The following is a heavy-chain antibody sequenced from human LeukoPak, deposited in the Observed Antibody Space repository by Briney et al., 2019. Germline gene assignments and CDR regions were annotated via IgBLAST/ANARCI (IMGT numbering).Heavy chain of an antibody. Sequence: GGSLRLSCAASGFTFSDYYMSWIRQAPGKGLEWVSYISSSGSTIYYADSVKGRFTISRDNTKNSLYLQMSSLRAEATAVYYCARDGRARGSSSSFGNFDYWGQGTLVTVSS. CDR3: ARDGRARGSSSSFGNFDY. D-gene: IGHD6-6*01. CDR2: ISSSGSTI. CDR1: GFTFSDYY. J-gene: IGHJ4*02. V-gene: IGHV3-11*04.